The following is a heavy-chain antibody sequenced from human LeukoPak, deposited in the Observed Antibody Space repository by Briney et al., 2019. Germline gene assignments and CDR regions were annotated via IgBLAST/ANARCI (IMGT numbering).Heavy chain of an antibody. CDR3: ARRSYYDSSGYPLTFDP. CDR2: IYYSGST. CDR1: GGSISSSSYY. J-gene: IGHJ5*02. V-gene: IGHV4-39*01. D-gene: IGHD3-22*01. Sequence: SETLSLTCTVSGGSISSSSYYWGWIRQPPGTGLEWIGSIYYSGSTYYNPSLKSRVTISVDTSKNQFSLKLSSVTAADTAVYYCARRSYYDSSGYPLTFDPWGQGTLVTVSS.